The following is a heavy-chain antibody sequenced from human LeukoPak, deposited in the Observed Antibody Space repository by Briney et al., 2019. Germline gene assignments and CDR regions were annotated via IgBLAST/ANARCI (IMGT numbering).Heavy chain of an antibody. J-gene: IGHJ6*02. CDR1: GGSISSSSYY. V-gene: IGHV4-39*07. D-gene: IGHD3-16*02. CDR3: ARDDYVWGSYRLGYYGMDV. Sequence: SETLSLTCTVSGGSISSSSYYWGWIRQPPGKGLEWIGSIYYSGSTYYNPSLKSRVTISVDTSKNQFSLKLSSVTAADTAVYYCARDDYVWGSYRLGYYGMDVWGQGTTVTVSS. CDR2: IYYSGST.